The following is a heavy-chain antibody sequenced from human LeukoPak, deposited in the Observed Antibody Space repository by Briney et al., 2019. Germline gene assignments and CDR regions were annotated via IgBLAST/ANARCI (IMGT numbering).Heavy chain of an antibody. CDR1: GFTFSSYA. J-gene: IGHJ4*02. V-gene: IGHV3-30-3*01. CDR3: ARDRIRPGYSSSWVFDY. CDR2: ISYDGSNK. D-gene: IGHD6-13*01. Sequence: PGGSLRLSCAASGFTFSSYAMHWVRQAPGKGLEWVAVISYDGSNKYYADSVKGRFTISRDNSKNTLYLQMNSLRAEDTAVHYCARDRIRPGYSSSWVFDYWGQGTLVTVSS.